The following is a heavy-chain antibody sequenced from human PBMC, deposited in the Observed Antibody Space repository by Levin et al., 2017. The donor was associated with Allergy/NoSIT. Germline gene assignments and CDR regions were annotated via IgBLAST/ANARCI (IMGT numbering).Heavy chain of an antibody. V-gene: IGHV5-51*01. Sequence: PGGSLSLSCKGSGYSFTSYWIGWVRQMPGKGLEWMGIIYPGDSDTRYSPSFQGQVTISADKSISTAYLQWSSLKASDTAIYYCARQIGSNYYFDYWGQGTPVTVSS. CDR3: ARQIGSNYYFDY. CDR2: IYPGDSDT. J-gene: IGHJ4*02. CDR1: GYSFTSYW. D-gene: IGHD3-16*01.